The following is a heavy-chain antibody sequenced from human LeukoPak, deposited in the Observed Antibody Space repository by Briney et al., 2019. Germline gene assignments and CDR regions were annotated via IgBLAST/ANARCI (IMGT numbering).Heavy chain of an antibody. CDR1: GFTFSSYG. D-gene: IGHD3-10*01. CDR2: IRYDGSNK. CDR3: ARDKWSTMVRGALDY. Sequence: GGSQRLSCAASGFTFSSYGMHWVRKAPGKGLEWVAFIRYDGSNKYYADSVKGRFTISRDNSKNTLYLQMNSLRVEDTAVYYCARDKWSTMVRGALDYWGQGTLVTVSS. V-gene: IGHV3-30*02. J-gene: IGHJ4*02.